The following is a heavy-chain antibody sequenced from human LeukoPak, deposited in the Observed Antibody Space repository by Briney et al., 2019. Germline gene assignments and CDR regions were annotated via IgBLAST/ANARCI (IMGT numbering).Heavy chain of an antibody. Sequence: GGSLRLSCAASGFTVSSNYMSWVRQAPGRGLEWVSAVYSDGRTYYADSVKGRFTVSRDNSKNTLYLQMNSLRAEDTAVYYCRGRQGYCTGSGCPNFDSWGQGTLVTVSS. V-gene: IGHV3-53*01. J-gene: IGHJ4*02. CDR2: VYSDGRT. D-gene: IGHD2-8*02. CDR3: RGRQGYCTGSGCPNFDS. CDR1: GFTVSSNY.